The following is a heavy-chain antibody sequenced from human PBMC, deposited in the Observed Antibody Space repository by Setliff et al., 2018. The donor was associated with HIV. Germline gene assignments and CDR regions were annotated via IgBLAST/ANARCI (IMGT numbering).Heavy chain of an antibody. CDR3: VRHRDGGTYPLDY. CDR1: GGSIIDSRYF. V-gene: IGHV4-39*01. Sequence: SETLSLTCTVSGGSIIDSRYFWGWIRQPPGKGLEWIGSVYYSGITYYSSSLKSRVTVSVDTSRIQFSLKLTSVTAADTAVYKCVRHRDGGTYPLDYWGQGTLVT. D-gene: IGHD1-26*01. J-gene: IGHJ4*02. CDR2: VYYSGIT.